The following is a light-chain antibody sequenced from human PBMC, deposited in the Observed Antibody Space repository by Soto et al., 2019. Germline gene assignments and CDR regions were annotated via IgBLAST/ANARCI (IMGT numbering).Light chain of an antibody. Sequence: DVVMTQSPLSLPLTLGQPASISCRSSQSLVYSDGNTYLNWFQQRPDQSPRRLIYKVSNRDSGVPDRFSGSGSGTDFTLKISRVEAEDVGVYYCMQGTHWPPQTFGQGTKVEIK. CDR3: MQGTHWPPQT. CDR1: QSLVYSDGNTY. CDR2: KVS. V-gene: IGKV2-30*01. J-gene: IGKJ1*01.